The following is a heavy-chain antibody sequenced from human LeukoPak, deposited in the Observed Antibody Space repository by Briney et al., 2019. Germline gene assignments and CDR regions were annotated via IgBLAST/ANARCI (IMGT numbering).Heavy chain of an antibody. CDR3: ATCIIVVVPPAINDYFDY. D-gene: IGHD2-2*01. V-gene: IGHV3-30*02. Sequence: GGSLRLSCVASGFTFSSYGMHWVRQAPGKGLEWVALIRYDGSNKYYADSVKGRFTISRDNSKNTLYLQMNSLRAEDTAVYYCATCIIVVVPPAINDYFDYWGQGTLVTVSS. J-gene: IGHJ4*02. CDR1: GFTFSSYG. CDR2: IRYDGSNK.